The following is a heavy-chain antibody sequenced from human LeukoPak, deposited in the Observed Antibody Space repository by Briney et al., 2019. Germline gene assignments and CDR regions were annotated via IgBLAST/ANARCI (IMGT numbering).Heavy chain of an antibody. V-gene: IGHV4-39*01. D-gene: IGHD3-10*01. Sequence: SETLSLTCTVSGGSISSSSYYWGWIRQPPGRGLEWIGSIYYSGSTYYNPSLKSRVTISVDTSKNQFSLKLSSVTAADTAVYDCARQPVWFGGIDIWGQGTMVTVSS. CDR3: ARQPVWFGGIDI. CDR1: GGSISSSSYY. CDR2: IYYSGST. J-gene: IGHJ3*02.